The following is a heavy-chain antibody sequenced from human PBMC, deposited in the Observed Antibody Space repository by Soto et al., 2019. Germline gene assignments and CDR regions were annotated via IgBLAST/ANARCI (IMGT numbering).Heavy chain of an antibody. D-gene: IGHD1-26*01. CDR1: GYTFTGHY. CDR3: GRGRSGQIVVFY. CDR2: IGPESGAT. Sequence: ASVKVSCKASGYTFTGHYIHWVRQAPEQGPEWMGEIGPESGATRYAQKFQGRVTMTRDMSITTAYMELNNLSPDDTAVYYCGRGRSGQIVVFYWGQGTPVTVSS. V-gene: IGHV1-2*02. J-gene: IGHJ4*02.